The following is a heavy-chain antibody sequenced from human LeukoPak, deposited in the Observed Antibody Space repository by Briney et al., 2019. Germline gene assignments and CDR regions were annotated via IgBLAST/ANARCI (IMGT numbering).Heavy chain of an antibody. CDR2: INQGGRQK. Sequence: PGGSLRLSCAASAFTFSSYWMSWVRQAPGKGLEWVANINQGGRQKNYVDSVRGRFTISRDNAKNSLYLQMNSLRAEDTAVYYCARDPDLRRGFDGEGYWGQGTLVTVSS. D-gene: IGHD3-10*01. CDR3: ARDPDLRRGFDGEGY. CDR1: AFTFSSYW. V-gene: IGHV3-7*05. J-gene: IGHJ4*02.